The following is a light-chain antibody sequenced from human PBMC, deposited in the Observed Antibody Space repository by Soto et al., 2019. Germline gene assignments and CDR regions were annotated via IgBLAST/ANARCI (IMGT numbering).Light chain of an antibody. CDR2: AVS. CDR1: HSLXNW. CDR3: QQYNSDPLT. Sequence: IRLTHYASTLYASVGDSVTIPCPASHSLXNWFVWYQQKPGKAPELRXVAVSSLESGVPSRLSGSRSGTEFTLPISSLQPEDFATYYCQQYNSDPLTFGQGTKVDIK. J-gene: IGKJ1*01. V-gene: IGKV1-5*01.